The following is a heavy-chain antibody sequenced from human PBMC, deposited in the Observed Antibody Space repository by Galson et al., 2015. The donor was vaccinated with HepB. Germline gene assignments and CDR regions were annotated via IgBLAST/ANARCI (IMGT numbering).Heavy chain of an antibody. D-gene: IGHD2-15*01. Sequence: SLRLSCAASGFTFSSYAMHWVRQAPGKGLEWVAVISYDGSNKYYADSVKGRFTISRDNSKNTLYLQMNSLRAEDTAVYYCARPIVVVGYYYMDVWGKGTTVTVSS. CDR1: GFTFSSYA. CDR2: ISYDGSNK. J-gene: IGHJ6*03. V-gene: IGHV3-30-3*01. CDR3: ARPIVVVGYYYMDV.